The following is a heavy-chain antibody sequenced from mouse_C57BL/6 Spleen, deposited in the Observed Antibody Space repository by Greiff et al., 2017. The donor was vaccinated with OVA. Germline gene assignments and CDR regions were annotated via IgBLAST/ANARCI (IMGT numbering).Heavy chain of an antibody. Sequence: VQLQQPGAELVKPGASVKVSCKASGYTFTSYWMHWVKQRPGQGLEWIGRIHPSDSDTNYNQKFKGKATLTVDKSSSTAYMQLSSLTSGDSAVYYCAKRDSSGYVAYWGQGTLVTVSA. CDR2: IHPSDSDT. CDR1: GYTFTSYW. J-gene: IGHJ3*01. V-gene: IGHV1-74*01. D-gene: IGHD3-2*02. CDR3: AKRDSSGYVAY.